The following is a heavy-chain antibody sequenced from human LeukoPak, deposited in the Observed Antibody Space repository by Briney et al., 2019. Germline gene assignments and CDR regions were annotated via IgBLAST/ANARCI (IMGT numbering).Heavy chain of an antibody. V-gene: IGHV3-66*01. CDR2: IYSGGST. J-gene: IGHJ4*02. D-gene: IGHD3-9*01. CDR3: VAYYDILTGYKY. CDR1: GFTVSTYY. Sequence: GGSLRLSCAVSGFTVSTYYMSWVRQAPGKGLEWVSVIYSGGSTYYADSVMGRCTISRDNSKNTLYLQMNSLRAEDTAVYYCVAYYDILTGYKYWGQGTLVTVSS.